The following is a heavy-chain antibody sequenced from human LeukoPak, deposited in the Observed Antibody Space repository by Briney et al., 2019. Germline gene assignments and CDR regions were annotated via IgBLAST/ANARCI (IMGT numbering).Heavy chain of an antibody. CDR3: ARGEVVPAVRYYYYYMDV. D-gene: IGHD2-2*01. CDR2: IIPIFGTA. V-gene: IGHV1-69*13. J-gene: IGHJ6*03. Sequence: SVKVSCKASGYTFTGYYMHWVRQAPGQGLEWMGGIIPIFGTANYAQKFQGRVTITADESTSTAYMELSSLRSEDTAVYYCARGEVVPAVRYYYYYMDVWGKGTTVTISS. CDR1: GYTFTGYY.